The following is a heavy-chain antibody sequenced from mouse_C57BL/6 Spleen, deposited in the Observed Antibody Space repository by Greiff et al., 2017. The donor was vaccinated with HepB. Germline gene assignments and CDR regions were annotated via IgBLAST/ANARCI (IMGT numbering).Heavy chain of an antibody. Sequence: QVQLKESGPGLVQPSQSLSITCTVSGFSLTSYGVHWVRQSPGKGLEWLGVIWRGGSTDNNATLMSRLSITKDNSKSQVFFKMNSLQADDTAIYYCAKTELDGGYFDYWGQGTTLTVSS. D-gene: IGHD4-1*01. CDR3: AKTELDGGYFDY. V-gene: IGHV2-5*01. J-gene: IGHJ2*01. CDR2: IWRGGST. CDR1: GFSLTSYG.